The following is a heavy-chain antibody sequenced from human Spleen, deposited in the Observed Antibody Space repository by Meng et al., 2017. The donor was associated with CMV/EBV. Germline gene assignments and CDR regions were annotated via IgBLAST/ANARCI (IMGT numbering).Heavy chain of an antibody. CDR3: ARAILYDSSGYYPPGAFDI. V-gene: IGHV5-51*01. CDR2: IYPGDSDT. Sequence: RVPCKGSGYSFTIYWIGWVRQMPGKGLEWMGIIYPGDSDTRYSPSFQGQVTISADKSISTAYLQWSSLKASDTAMYYCARAILYDSSGYYPPGAFDIWGQGTMVTVSS. J-gene: IGHJ3*02. CDR1: GYSFTIYW. D-gene: IGHD3-22*01.